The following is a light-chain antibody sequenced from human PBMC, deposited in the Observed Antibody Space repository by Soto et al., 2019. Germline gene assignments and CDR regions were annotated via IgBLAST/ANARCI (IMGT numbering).Light chain of an antibody. Sequence: DIQMTQSPSTLSASLGGRVTITCRASQSISNRLAWYQQTPGKAPKLLIFKASTSQSGVPSNFGGSGSGTEFTLTISSLQPGDFATYYCQQYYNYPLKFGQGTKVDIK. J-gene: IGKJ1*01. CDR1: QSISNR. CDR2: KAS. CDR3: QQYYNYPLK. V-gene: IGKV1-5*03.